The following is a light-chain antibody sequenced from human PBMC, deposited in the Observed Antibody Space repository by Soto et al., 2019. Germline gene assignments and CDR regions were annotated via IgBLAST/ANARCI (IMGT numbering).Light chain of an antibody. CDR2: AES. CDR3: KQSYRSHQT. J-gene: IGKJ4*02. V-gene: IGKV1-39*01. Sequence: DIQMTHSPSSLSASVEDRVVITCRASQSISNHLNWYQQKPGKAPKLLIFAESSLQSGVPSRFSGSRSGPEFTLTISSLQPEDFATYYAKQSYRSHQTFGRGTEGDIX. CDR1: QSISNH.